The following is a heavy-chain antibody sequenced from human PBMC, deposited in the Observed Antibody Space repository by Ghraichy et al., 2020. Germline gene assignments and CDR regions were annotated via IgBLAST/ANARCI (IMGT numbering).Heavy chain of an antibody. J-gene: IGHJ4*02. CDR1: GYTFTTNG. CDR3: ARGSTVTTGIDY. D-gene: IGHD4-17*01. V-gene: IGHV1-18*04. CDR2: INTDNGYT. Sequence: SVKVSCKASGYTFTTNGFTWVRQAPGQGLEWMGYINTDNGYTHYAQKFQGRLTLTTDTSSTTAYMELRSLRSDDTAVYYCARGSTVTTGIDYWGQGTLVTVSS.